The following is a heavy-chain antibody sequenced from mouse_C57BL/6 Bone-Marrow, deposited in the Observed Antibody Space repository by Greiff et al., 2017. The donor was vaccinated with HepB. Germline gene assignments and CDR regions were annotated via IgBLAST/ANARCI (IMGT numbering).Heavy chain of an antibody. CDR2: IYPGDGDT. Sequence: QVQLQQSGPELVRPGASVKISCKASGYAFSSYWMNWVKQRPGKGLEWIGQIYPGDGDTNYNGKFKGKATLTADKSSSTAYMQLSSLTSEDSAVYFCARSRQLRLPFDYWGQGTTLTVSS. CDR1: GYAFSSYW. J-gene: IGHJ2*01. CDR3: ARSRQLRLPFDY. V-gene: IGHV1-80*01. D-gene: IGHD3-2*02.